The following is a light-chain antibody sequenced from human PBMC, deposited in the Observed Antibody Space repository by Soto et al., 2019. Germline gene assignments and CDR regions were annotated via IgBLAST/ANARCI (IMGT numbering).Light chain of an antibody. Sequence: QSALTQPPSASGSPGQSVTISCTGTSSDVGGYNYVSWYQQHPGKATKLMIYAVSKPPSGVPDRFSGSKSGNTAYLTVSGLQAEDEADYYCSSYAGSNDFVVFGGGTKLTVL. CDR3: SSYAGSNDFVV. CDR1: SSDVGGYNY. CDR2: AVS. V-gene: IGLV2-8*01. J-gene: IGLJ2*01.